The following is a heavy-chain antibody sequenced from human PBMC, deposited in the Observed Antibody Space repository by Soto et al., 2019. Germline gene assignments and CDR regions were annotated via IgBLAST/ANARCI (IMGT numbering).Heavy chain of an antibody. J-gene: IGHJ3*01. D-gene: IGHD6-19*01. CDR2: IGGRGNSA. CDR1: GFIFTNYA. V-gene: IGHV3-23*01. Sequence: GGSLRLSCAASGFIFTNYAMNWVRQAPGKGLEWVSVIGGRGNSAYYADSVQGRFTISRDNSKNTLSLQMSSLTADDTAIYYCVREGRGCMDVWGRGTMVTVSS. CDR3: VREGRGCMDV.